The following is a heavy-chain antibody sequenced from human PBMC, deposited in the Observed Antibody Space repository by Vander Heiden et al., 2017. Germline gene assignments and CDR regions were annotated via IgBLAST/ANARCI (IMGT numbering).Heavy chain of an antibody. CDR3: ARGGDSSSPRAFDI. D-gene: IGHD6-6*01. J-gene: IGHJ3*02. CDR1: GGTFGSYA. V-gene: IGHV1-69*01. Sequence: QVQLVQSGAEVQKPGSSVKVSCKASGGTFGSYAISWLRQAPGQGLEWMGGIIPIFGTANYAQKFQGRVTITADESTSTAYMELSSLRSEDTAVYYCARGGDSSSPRAFDIWGQGTMVTVSS. CDR2: IIPIFGTA.